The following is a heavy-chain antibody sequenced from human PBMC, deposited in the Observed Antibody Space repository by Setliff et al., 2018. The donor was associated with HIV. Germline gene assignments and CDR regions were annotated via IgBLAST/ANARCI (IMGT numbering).Heavy chain of an antibody. CDR2: INTVNGNR. Sequence: ASVKVSCKASGYTFTSYVMHWVRQAPGQRLEWIGWINTVNGNRKYSQECQGRITITMDTSASTVYMEVSSLRSEDMAVYYCAREGAAAGLDLDYWGQGTLVTVSS. V-gene: IGHV1-3*03. CDR1: GYTFTSYV. CDR3: AREGAAAGLDLDY. D-gene: IGHD6-13*01. J-gene: IGHJ4*02.